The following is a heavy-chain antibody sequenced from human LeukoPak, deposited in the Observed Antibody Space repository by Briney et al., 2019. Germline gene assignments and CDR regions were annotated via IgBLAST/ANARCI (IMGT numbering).Heavy chain of an antibody. V-gene: IGHV3-20*04. D-gene: IGHD3-22*01. Sequence: GGSLRLSCAASGFTFDDYAMSWVRQAPGKGLEWVSTISRNSGNTNYADSVKGRFTISRDNAKNSLYLQMNSLRAEDTAVYYCARESPYYYDSSGYLDYWGQGTLVTVSS. J-gene: IGHJ4*02. CDR2: ISRNSGNT. CDR3: ARESPYYYDSSGYLDY. CDR1: GFTFDDYA.